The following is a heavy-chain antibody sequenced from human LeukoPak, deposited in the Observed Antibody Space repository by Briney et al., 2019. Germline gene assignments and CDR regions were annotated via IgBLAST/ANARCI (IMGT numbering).Heavy chain of an antibody. CDR1: GFTFSSFA. J-gene: IGHJ4*02. V-gene: IGHV3-23*01. Sequence: PGGSLRLSCVASGFTFSSFAMSWVRQAPGKGLEWVSGISGSGGSTYYADSVKGWLIISRENSKNTLYLQVNSLRAEDTAVYYCAKERYYYGSGFEYWGQGTLVTVSS. CDR2: ISGSGGST. D-gene: IGHD3-10*01. CDR3: AKERYYYGSGFEY.